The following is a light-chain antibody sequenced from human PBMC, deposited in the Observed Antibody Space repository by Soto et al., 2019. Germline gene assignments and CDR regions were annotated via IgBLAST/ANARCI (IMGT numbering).Light chain of an antibody. CDR1: QSVSSSY. V-gene: IGKV3-20*01. Sequence: ESVLTQSPVTLSLSPGASATLSCRASQSVSSSYLAWYQQKPGQAPRLLIYGASRRATGIPDRFSGSGSGTDFTLTISRLEPEECAVDVCQQSGDSSWTFGQGTKVDIK. CDR3: QQSGDSSWT. J-gene: IGKJ1*01. CDR2: GAS.